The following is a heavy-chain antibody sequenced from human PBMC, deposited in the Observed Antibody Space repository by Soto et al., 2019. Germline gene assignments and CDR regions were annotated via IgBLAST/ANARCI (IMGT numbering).Heavy chain of an antibody. V-gene: IGHV1-69*01. CDR2: IIPVFNSA. Sequence: QVRLVQSGAEVKKPGSSVKVSCKASGYTFSSYTINWVRQAPGQGLELMGGIIPVFNSATYAQKFQGRVTSTADESTSTAYLELSSLRSEDTAVYYCARIGDGNQRPFDYWGQGTLVTVSS. CDR1: GYTFSSYT. D-gene: IGHD6-25*01. J-gene: IGHJ4*02. CDR3: ARIGDGNQRPFDY.